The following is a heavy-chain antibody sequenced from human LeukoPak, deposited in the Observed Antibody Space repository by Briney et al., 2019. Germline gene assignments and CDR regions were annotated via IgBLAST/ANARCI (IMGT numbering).Heavy chain of an antibody. CDR3: VPFHYYDSSGPPIWFDP. Sequence: PGGSLRLSCAASGFTFSSYGMHWVRQAPGKGLEWVAVISYDGSNKYYADSVKGRFTISRDNPKNTLYLQMNSLRAEDTAVYYCVPFHYYDSSGPPIWFDPWGQGTLVTVSS. CDR2: ISYDGSNK. CDR1: GFTFSSYG. D-gene: IGHD3-22*01. V-gene: IGHV3-30*03. J-gene: IGHJ5*02.